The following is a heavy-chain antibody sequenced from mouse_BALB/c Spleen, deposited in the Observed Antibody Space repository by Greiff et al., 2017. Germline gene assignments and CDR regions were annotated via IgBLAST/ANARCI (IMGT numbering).Heavy chain of an antibody. V-gene: IGHV1-14*01. CDR3: ARSTVVATRYFDD. D-gene: IGHD1-1*01. Sequence: EVQLQQSGPELVKPGASVKMSCKASGFTFTSYVMHWVKQKPGQGLEWIGYINPYNDGTKYNEKFKGKATLTSDKSSSTAYMELSSLTSEESAVYYSARSTVVATRYFDDWGAGTTVTVSS. CDR1: GFTFTSYV. J-gene: IGHJ1*01. CDR2: INPYNDGT.